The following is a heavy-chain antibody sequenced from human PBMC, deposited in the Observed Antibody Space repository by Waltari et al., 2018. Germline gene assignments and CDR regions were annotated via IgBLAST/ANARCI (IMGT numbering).Heavy chain of an antibody. CDR3: ARMAAGLNYWYFDI. D-gene: IGHD6-19*01. CDR1: GGSISSAYY. J-gene: IGHJ2*01. V-gene: IGHV4-38-2*01. CDR2: IGGSSGST. Sequence: QVQLQESGPGLVKPSETLSLTCAVSGGSISSAYYWCWIRQPPGKGLEWIGDIGGSSGSTYYKFSLKGRVTISKDTSKNQFSLNLSSVTAADTAVYYCARMAAGLNYWYFDIWGPGTPITISS.